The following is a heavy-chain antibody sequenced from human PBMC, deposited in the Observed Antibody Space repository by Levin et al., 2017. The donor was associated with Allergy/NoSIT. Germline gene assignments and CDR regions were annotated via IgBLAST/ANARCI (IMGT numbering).Heavy chain of an antibody. CDR3: AKEGSERVAHFVDI. D-gene: IGHD2-15*01. CDR1: GFTFSRYG. CDR2: VSYDGKVK. J-gene: IGHJ3*02. V-gene: IGHV3-30*18. Sequence: QSGGSLRLSCAASGFTFSRYGMQWVRQAPGKGLEWVAVVSYDGKVKYYADSLKGRFTISRDNSKNTLFLQMNSLRPEDTAVYYCAKEGSERVAHFVDIWGQGTMVTVSS.